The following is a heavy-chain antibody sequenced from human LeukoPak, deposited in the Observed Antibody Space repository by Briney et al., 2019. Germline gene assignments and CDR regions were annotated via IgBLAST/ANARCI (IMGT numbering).Heavy chain of an antibody. J-gene: IGHJ4*02. CDR3: AKETHQMVAKSFDS. CDR1: GFTFSRYG. D-gene: IGHD2-15*01. Sequence: GGSLRLSCAASGFTFSRYGMSWVRQAPGKGLEWVAVVAYDGRIQYYADSVKGRFTISRDNSRNTLSLQMDSLRADDTAFYYCAKETHQMVAKSFDSWGLGTLVTVSS. V-gene: IGHV3-30*18. CDR2: VAYDGRIQ.